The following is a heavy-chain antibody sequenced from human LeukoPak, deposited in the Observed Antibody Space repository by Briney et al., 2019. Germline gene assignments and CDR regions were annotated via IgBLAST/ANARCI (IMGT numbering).Heavy chain of an antibody. CDR1: GGSISSSY. J-gene: IGHJ6*02. CDR2: IDNSGST. V-gene: IGHV4-59*01. Sequence: SETLSLTCTVSGGSISSSYWSWVRQPPGKGLEWIGYIDNSGSTNYNPSLKSRVTISLDTPKSQFSLKLSSVTAADTAVYYCARAPLFSGGSGWSIYFFYAMDVWGQGTTVTVSS. CDR3: ARAPLFSGGSGWSIYFFYAMDV. D-gene: IGHD6-19*01.